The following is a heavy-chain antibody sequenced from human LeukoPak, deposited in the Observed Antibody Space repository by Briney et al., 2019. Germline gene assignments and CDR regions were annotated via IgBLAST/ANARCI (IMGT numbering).Heavy chain of an antibody. J-gene: IGHJ5*02. CDR2: IYYSGST. V-gene: IGHV4-39*07. CDR3: ARGGSSGWYIP. D-gene: IGHD6-19*01. CDR1: GGSTSSGTYY. Sequence: SETLSLTCTVSGGSTSSGTYYWGWIRQPPGKGLEWIGSIYYSGSTYYNPSLRSRVTISVDTSKNQFSLKLNSVTAADTAVYYCARGGSSGWYIPWGQGTLVTVSS.